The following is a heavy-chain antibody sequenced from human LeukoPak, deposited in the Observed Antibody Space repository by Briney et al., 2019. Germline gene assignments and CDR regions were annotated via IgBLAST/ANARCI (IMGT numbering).Heavy chain of an antibody. Sequence: SETLSLTCTVSGGSISSYYWSWIRQPPGKGLGWIGYIYYSGSTNYNPSLKSRVTISVDTSKNQFSLKLSSVTAADTAVYYCARLKRSIFGVVSLYNWFDPWGQGTLVTVSS. CDR1: GGSISSYY. J-gene: IGHJ5*02. V-gene: IGHV4-59*01. CDR2: IYYSGST. D-gene: IGHD3-3*01. CDR3: ARLKRSIFGVVSLYNWFDP.